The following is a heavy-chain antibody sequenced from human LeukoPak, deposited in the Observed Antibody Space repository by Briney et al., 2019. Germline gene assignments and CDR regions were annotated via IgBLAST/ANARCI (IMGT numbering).Heavy chain of an antibody. V-gene: IGHV3-21*01. CDR2: TSSSSSYI. J-gene: IGHJ4*02. D-gene: IGHD2-15*01. CDR1: GFTVSSNY. CDR3: ATFPVVGATSPDY. Sequence: GGSLRLSCAASGFTVSSNYMSWVRQAPGKGLEWVSYTSSSSSYIYYADSVKGRFTISRDNAKNSLYLQMNSLRAEDTAVYYCATFPVVGATSPDYWGQGTLVTVSS.